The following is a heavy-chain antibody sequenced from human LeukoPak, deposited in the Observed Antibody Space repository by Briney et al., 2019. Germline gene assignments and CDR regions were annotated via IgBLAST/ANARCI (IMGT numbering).Heavy chain of an antibody. V-gene: IGHV3-9*01. CDR3: ARDYSSGWYRAFDI. CDR1: GFTFDDYA. D-gene: IGHD6-19*01. Sequence: PGGSLRLSCAASGFTFDDYAMHWVQHAPGKGLEWVSGISWNSGSIGYADSVKGRFTISRDNAKNSLYLQMNSLRAEDTALYYCARDYSSGWYRAFDIWGQGTMVTVSS. J-gene: IGHJ3*02. CDR2: ISWNSGSI.